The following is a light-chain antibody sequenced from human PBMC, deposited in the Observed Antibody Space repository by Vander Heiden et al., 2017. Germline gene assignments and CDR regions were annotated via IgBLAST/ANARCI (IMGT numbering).Light chain of an antibody. J-gene: IGKJ2*01. CDR1: QSVLYSSNNKNY. Sequence: DIVMTQSLDSLAVSLGERATFNCKSSQSVLYSSNNKNYLAWYQQKPGQPPKLLIYWASTRESGVPDRFSGSGSGTDFTLTISSLQAEDVAVYYCQQYYSNLHTFGQGTKLEIK. V-gene: IGKV4-1*01. CDR3: QQYYSNLHT. CDR2: WAS.